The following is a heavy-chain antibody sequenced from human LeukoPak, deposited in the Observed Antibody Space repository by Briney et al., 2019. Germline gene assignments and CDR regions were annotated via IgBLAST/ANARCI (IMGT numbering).Heavy chain of an antibody. CDR1: GYTFTSYG. Sequence: SVKVSCKASGYTFTSYGISWVRQAPGQGLEWMGRIIPILGIANYAQKFQGRVTITADKSTSTAYMELSSLRSEDTAVYYCARTTVTNVHHPWGQGTLVTVSS. CDR2: IIPILGIA. V-gene: IGHV1-69*04. D-gene: IGHD4-11*01. J-gene: IGHJ5*02. CDR3: ARTTVTNVHHP.